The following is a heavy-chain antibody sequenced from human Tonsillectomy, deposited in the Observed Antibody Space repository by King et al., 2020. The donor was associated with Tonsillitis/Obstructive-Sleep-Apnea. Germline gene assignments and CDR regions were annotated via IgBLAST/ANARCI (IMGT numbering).Heavy chain of an antibody. Sequence: PLQESGPGLVKPSGTLSLTCGVSGDSISNSNWWTWVRQPPGKGLEWIGEIYHSGSTNYNPSLKSRVTISVDKSKNQFSLKLSSVTAADTAVYYCARDREYSRSSMFDYWGQGTLVTVPS. CDR3: ARDREYSRSSMFDY. D-gene: IGHD6-6*01. CDR2: IYHSGST. V-gene: IGHV4-4*02. CDR1: GDSISNSNW. J-gene: IGHJ4*02.